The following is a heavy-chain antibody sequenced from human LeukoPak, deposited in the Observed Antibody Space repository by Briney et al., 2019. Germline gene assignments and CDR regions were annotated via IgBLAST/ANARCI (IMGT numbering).Heavy chain of an antibody. CDR1: GGTFSSYA. D-gene: IGHD3-10*01. V-gene: IGHV1-69*13. Sequence: ASVKVSCKASGGTFSSYAISWVRQAPGQGLEWMGGIIPIFGTANYAQKFQGRVTITADESTSTAYMELSSLRSEDTAVYYCARESGEYYYGSGSYYDYWGQGTLVTVSS. CDR2: IIPIFGTA. CDR3: ARESGEYYYGSGSYYDY. J-gene: IGHJ4*02.